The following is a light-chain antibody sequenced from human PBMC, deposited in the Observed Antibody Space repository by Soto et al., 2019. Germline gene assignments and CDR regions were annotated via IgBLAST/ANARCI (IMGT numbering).Light chain of an antibody. CDR2: TAS. CDR1: QNIGTY. J-gene: IGKJ2*01. CDR3: HQSYSSLVYT. Sequence: DIQMTQSPSSLSASVGDRVTITCRASQNIGTYLNWYQQKPGKAPTVLIYTASTLQSEVPSRFSGSGSGTDFTLTINSLQPEDSATYYCHQSYSSLVYTFGPGTKLEIK. V-gene: IGKV1-39*01.